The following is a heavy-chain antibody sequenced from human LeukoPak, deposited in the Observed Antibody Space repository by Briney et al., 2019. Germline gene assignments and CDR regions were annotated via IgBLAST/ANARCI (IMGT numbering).Heavy chain of an antibody. V-gene: IGHV1-2*02. J-gene: IGHJ4*02. Sequence: ASVKVSCKASGYAFTGYYMHWVRQAPGQGLEWMGWINPNSGGTNYAQKLQGRVTMTTDTSTSTAYMELRSLRSDDTAVYYCARDRIGGATFDYWGQGTLVTVSS. CDR2: INPNSGGT. CDR3: ARDRIGGATFDY. CDR1: GYAFTGYY. D-gene: IGHD1-26*01.